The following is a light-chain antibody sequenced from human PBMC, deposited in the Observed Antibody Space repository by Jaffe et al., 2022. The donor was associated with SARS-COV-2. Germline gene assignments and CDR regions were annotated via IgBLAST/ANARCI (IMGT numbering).Light chain of an antibody. V-gene: IGKV3-11*01. CDR2: DAS. Sequence: EIVLTQSPGTLSLSPGERATLSCRASQSVGRYLAWYQQKPGQAPRLLMYDASNRATGIPDRFSGTGSGTDFTLTISSLEPEDFAVYYCQQRTNWPSTFGQGTRLEMK. CDR1: QSVGRY. CDR3: QQRTNWPST. J-gene: IGKJ5*01.